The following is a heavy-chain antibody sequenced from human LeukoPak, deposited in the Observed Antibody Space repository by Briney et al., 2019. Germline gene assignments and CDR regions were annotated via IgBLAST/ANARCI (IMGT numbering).Heavy chain of an antibody. V-gene: IGHV4-59*01. CDR1: GGSISSYY. D-gene: IGHD5-24*01. CDR2: IYYSGGT. CDR3: ARGDGDGYNARFDI. J-gene: IGHJ3*02. Sequence: SETLSLTCTVSGGSISSYYWSWIRQPPGKGLEWIGYIYYSGGTNYNPSLKSRVTISVDTSKNQFSLKLSSVTAADTAVYYCARGDGDGYNARFDIWGQGTMVTVSS.